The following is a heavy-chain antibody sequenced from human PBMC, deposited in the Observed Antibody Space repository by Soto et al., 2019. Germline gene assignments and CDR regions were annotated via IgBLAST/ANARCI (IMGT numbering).Heavy chain of an antibody. Sequence: QVQLVQSGAEVKKPGSSVKVSCKASGGTFSSYAISWVRQAPGQGLEWMGGIIPIFGTANYAQKFQGRVKITADESTSTAYMELSSLRSEDTAVYYCASFRYCSGGSCYSGVGYWGQGTLVTVSS. J-gene: IGHJ4*02. CDR2: IIPIFGTA. V-gene: IGHV1-69*01. D-gene: IGHD2-15*01. CDR3: ASFRYCSGGSCYSGVGY. CDR1: GGTFSSYA.